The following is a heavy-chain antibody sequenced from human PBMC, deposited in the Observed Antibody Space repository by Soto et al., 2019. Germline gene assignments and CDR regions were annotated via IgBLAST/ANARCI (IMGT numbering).Heavy chain of an antibody. J-gene: IGHJ4*02. CDR1: GFTFSSYS. Sequence: EVQLVESGGGLVKPGGSLRLSCAASGFTFSSYSMNWVRQAPGKGLEWVSSISSSSSYIYYADSVKGRFTISRDNAKXXXXXXXXXXXAEDTAVYYCARKYSGYDLAYFDYWGQGTLVTVSS. CDR2: ISSSSSYI. CDR3: ARKYSGYDLAYFDY. V-gene: IGHV3-21*01. D-gene: IGHD5-12*01.